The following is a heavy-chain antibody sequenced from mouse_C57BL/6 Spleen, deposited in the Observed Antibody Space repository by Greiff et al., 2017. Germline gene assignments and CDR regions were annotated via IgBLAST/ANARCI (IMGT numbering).Heavy chain of an antibody. CDR1: GYSFTGYY. Sequence: EVQLQQSGPELVKPGASVKISCKASGYSFTGYYMNWVKQSPEKSLEWIGEINPSTGGTTYNQKFKAKATLTVDKSSSTAYMQLKVLTSEDSAVYYCARPFAYWGQGTLVTVSA. CDR3: ARPFAY. CDR2: INPSTGGT. J-gene: IGHJ3*01. V-gene: IGHV1-42*01.